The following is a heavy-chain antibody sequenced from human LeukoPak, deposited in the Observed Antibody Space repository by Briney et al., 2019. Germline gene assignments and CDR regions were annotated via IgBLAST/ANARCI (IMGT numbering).Heavy chain of an antibody. V-gene: IGHV3-23*01. CDR2: IRASGITT. CDR1: GFTFNTYA. CDR3: ANPPRVLRYFDWAKGDAFDI. D-gene: IGHD3-9*01. Sequence: PGGSLRLSCAASGFTFNTYAMSWVRQAPGKGLEWVSGIRASGITTEYADSVKGRFTISRDNSKNTLYLQMNSLRAEDTAVYYCANPPRVLRYFDWAKGDAFDIWGQGTMVTVSS. J-gene: IGHJ3*02.